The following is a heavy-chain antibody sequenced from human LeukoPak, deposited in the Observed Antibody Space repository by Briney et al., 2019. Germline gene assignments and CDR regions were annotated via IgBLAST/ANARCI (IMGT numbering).Heavy chain of an antibody. CDR1: GSIFSSYA. J-gene: IGHJ4*02. CDR2: IIPIFGPA. D-gene: IGHD5-18*01. Sequence: ASVKVSCKASGSIFSSYALSWVRQAPGQGLEWMGGIIPIFGPANYAQKFQGRVTITADESTSTAYMELSSLRSEDTAFYYCARSGYSYGFRTLDHWGQGTLVTVSS. CDR3: ARSGYSYGFRTLDH. V-gene: IGHV1-69*01.